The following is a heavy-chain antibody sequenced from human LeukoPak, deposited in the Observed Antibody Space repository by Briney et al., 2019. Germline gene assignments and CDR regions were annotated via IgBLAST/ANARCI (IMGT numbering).Heavy chain of an antibody. Sequence: GGSLRLSCAASGFTFSSYWMSWGCQAPGGGLEWGANIKQAGSEKYYVDSVKGRFTISRDNAKNSLYLQMNSLRAEDTAVYYCARDPFDDYGYWGQGTLVTVSS. D-gene: IGHD4-17*01. V-gene: IGHV3-7*01. CDR3: ARDPFDDYGY. CDR2: IKQAGSEK. CDR1: GFTFSSYW. J-gene: IGHJ4*02.